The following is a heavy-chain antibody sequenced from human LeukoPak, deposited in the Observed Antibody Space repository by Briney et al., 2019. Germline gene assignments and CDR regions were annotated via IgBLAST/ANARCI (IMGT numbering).Heavy chain of an antibody. D-gene: IGHD2-15*01. J-gene: IGHJ4*02. V-gene: IGHV3-15*01. CDR2: LKSKSDGGTT. Sequence: GGSLRLSCAASGFTLSNAWMHWVRQAPGKGLEWVARLKSKSDGGTTDYAAPVKGRFTISRDDSKNTLYLQMNSLKTEDTAVYYCATYSLSWYWGQGTLVTISS. CDR3: ATYSLSWY. CDR1: GFTLSNAW.